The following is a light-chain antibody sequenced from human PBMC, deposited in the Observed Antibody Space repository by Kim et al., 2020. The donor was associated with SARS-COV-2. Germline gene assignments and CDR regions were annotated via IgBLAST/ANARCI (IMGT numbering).Light chain of an antibody. J-gene: IGKJ2*01. CDR2: DAS. CDR1: QSFETSF. Sequence: EIVLTQSPGNLSLSPGERATLSCTASQSFETSFLTWYQQKPGQAPRLLIFDASTRDPGIPDRFIGSGSGRDFRLTINGLGPEDCAVYYCQQFRTSPYTFGQGTKLAI. CDR3: QQFRTSPYT. V-gene: IGKV3-20*01.